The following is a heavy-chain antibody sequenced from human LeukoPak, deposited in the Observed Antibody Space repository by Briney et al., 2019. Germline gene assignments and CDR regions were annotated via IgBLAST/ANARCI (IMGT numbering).Heavy chain of an antibody. CDR1: GFNISRYW. CDR2: IKQDGSEK. CDR3: ARGAGYCSSANCRDYYYMDV. V-gene: IGHV3-7*01. J-gene: IGHJ6*03. D-gene: IGHD2-2*01. Sequence: QPGGSLRLSCVGSGFNISRYWMSWVRQAPGKGLEWVANIKQDGSEKHYVDSVKGRITLSRDNAKNSVDLQMNSLRAEDTAVYYCARGAGYCSSANCRDYYYMDVWGKGTTVTVSS.